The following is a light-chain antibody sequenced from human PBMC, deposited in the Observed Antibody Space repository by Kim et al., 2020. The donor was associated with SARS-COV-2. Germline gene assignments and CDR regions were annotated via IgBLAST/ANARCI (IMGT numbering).Light chain of an antibody. CDR3: QAWDRSTFWV. J-gene: IGLJ3*02. CDR1: KLGDKF. V-gene: IGLV3-1*01. CDR2: QDN. Sequence: SYELTQPPSVSVSPGQTARITCSADKLGDKFASWYQQRPGQSPVMVMYQDNKRPSGIPERFSGSNSGNTATLTITETQAVDEADYYCQAWDRSTFWVFGGGTKLTVL.